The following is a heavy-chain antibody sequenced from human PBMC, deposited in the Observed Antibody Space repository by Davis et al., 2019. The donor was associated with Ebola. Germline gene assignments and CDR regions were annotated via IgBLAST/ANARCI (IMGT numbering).Heavy chain of an antibody. J-gene: IGHJ6*02. Sequence: GESLKTPCAASGFTVSSNHMNWVRQAPGKGLEWVSIIFSAGSTNYADSVKGRFTISRDNLKNTLYLEMNNLRAEDTAVYYCARDTGGHYAMDVWGQGTTVTVSS. CDR2: IFSAGST. V-gene: IGHV3-53*01. CDR3: ARDTGGHYAMDV. CDR1: GFTVSSNH. D-gene: IGHD2-8*02.